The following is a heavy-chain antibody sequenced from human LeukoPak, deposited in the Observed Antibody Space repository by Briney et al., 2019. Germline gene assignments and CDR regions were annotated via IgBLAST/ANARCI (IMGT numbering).Heavy chain of an antibody. V-gene: IGHV3-64*01. CDR1: GFTFSSYA. J-gene: IGHJ4*02. CDR2: ISSNGGST. CDR3: AREGSSSSPFDY. D-gene: IGHD6-6*01. Sequence: GGSLRLSCAASGFTFSSYAMHWVRQAPGKGLEYVSAISSNGGSTYYANSVKGRFTISRDNSKNTLYLQMGSLRTEDMAVYYCAREGSSSSPFDYWGQGILVTVSS.